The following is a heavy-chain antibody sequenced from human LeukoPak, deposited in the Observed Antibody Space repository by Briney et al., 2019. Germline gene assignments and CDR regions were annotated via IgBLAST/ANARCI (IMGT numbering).Heavy chain of an antibody. CDR2: MNPNSGNT. CDR1: GYTFTSYD. V-gene: IGHV1-8*01. CDR3: ASMTAAAGTRPFDY. J-gene: IGHJ4*02. Sequence: GASVKVSCKASGYTFTSYDTNWVRQATGQGLEWMGWMNPNSGNTGYAQKFQGRVTMTRNTSIGTAYMELSSLRSEGTAVYYCASMTAAAGTRPFDYWGQGTLVTVSS. D-gene: IGHD6-13*01.